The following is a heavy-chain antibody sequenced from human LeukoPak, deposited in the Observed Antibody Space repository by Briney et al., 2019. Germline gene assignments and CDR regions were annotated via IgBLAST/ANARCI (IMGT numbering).Heavy chain of an antibody. CDR3: ARDPSLWGSMIDFHDAFDI. CDR1: GGSISSSSYY. V-gene: IGHV4-61*05. CDR2: IYYSGST. J-gene: IGHJ3*02. D-gene: IGHD3-22*01. Sequence: PSETLSLTCTVSGGSISSSSYYWGWVRQPPGKGLEWIGYIYYSGSTNYNPSLKSRVTISVDTSKNQFSLKLSSVTAADTAVYYCARDPSLWGSMIDFHDAFDIWGQGTMVTVSS.